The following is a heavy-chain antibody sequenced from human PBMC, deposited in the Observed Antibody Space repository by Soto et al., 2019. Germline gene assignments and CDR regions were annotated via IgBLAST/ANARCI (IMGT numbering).Heavy chain of an antibody. D-gene: IGHD3-10*01. Sequence: SVKVYCKASGFTFIRSALQLVRLARGQRLEWVGWIVVASGNTNYAQTFQDRVTITRDMSTSTAYMDLRGLRSEDTAVYYCAADPMPTSYYNYDMDVWGQGTTVTVSS. CDR1: GFTFIRSA. CDR3: AADPMPTSYYNYDMDV. J-gene: IGHJ6*01. CDR2: IVVASGNT. V-gene: IGHV1-58*01.